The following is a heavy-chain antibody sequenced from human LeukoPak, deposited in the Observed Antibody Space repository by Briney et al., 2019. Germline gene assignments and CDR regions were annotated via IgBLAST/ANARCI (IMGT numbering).Heavy chain of an antibody. CDR2: IYYSGST. CDR1: GGSISSSSYY. J-gene: IGHJ5*02. D-gene: IGHD3-3*01. CDR3: ARASDFWSGDSPLGWFDP. Sequence: SETLSLTCTVSGGSISSSSYYWGWIRQPPGKGLEWIGSIYYSGSTYYNPSLKSRVTISVDTSKNQFSLKLSSVTAADTAVYYCARASDFWSGDSPLGWFDPWGQGTLVTVSS. V-gene: IGHV4-39*07.